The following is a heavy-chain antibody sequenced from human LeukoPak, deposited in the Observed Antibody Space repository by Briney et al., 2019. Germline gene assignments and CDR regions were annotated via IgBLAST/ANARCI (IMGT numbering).Heavy chain of an antibody. Sequence: VKVSCKASGYTFTSYDINWVRQATGQGLEWMGWMNPNSGNTGYAQKFQGRVTMSRNTSISTAYMELSSLRSEDTAVYYCASRWMYNWNYNDAFDIWGQGTMVTVSS. J-gene: IGHJ3*02. CDR1: GYTFTSYD. CDR3: ASRWMYNWNYNDAFDI. CDR2: MNPNSGNT. V-gene: IGHV1-8*01. D-gene: IGHD1-7*01.